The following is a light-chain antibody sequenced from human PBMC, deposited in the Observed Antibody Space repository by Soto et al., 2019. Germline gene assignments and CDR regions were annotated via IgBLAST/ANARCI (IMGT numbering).Light chain of an antibody. J-gene: IGLJ1*01. Sequence: QSALTQPASVSGSPGQSITISCTGTGSDVGGYNYVSWFQQHPDKAPKLMIYDVSNRPSGVSARFSGSKSGNTASLTISGLQAEDEADYYCCSYAGSYAYVFGTGTKVT. CDR1: GSDVGGYNY. CDR2: DVS. V-gene: IGLV2-14*03. CDR3: CSYAGSYAYV.